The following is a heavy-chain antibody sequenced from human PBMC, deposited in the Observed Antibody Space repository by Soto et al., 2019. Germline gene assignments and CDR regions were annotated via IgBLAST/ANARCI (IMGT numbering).Heavy chain of an antibody. CDR2: ISGYNGKT. Sequence: QVQLMQSGAEVKKPGASVNISCKASVHTLKFYGISWVRLAPGQGLEWMGWISGYNGKTNYAQRFQGRATMTADTPASTAYLELRGLRSVDTAVYYCARDYYDSSGYFGDWGQGTLVTVSS. V-gene: IGHV1-18*01. D-gene: IGHD3-22*01. CDR1: VHTLKFYG. J-gene: IGHJ4*02. CDR3: ARDYYDSSGYFGD.